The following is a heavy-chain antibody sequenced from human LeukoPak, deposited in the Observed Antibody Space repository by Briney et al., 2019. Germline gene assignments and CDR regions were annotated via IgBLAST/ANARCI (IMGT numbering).Heavy chain of an antibody. CDR3: ARATLAATPWFDY. CDR1: GYTYTTYG. D-gene: IGHD2-15*01. J-gene: IGHJ4*02. CDR2: ISAYNGNT. Sequence: ASVKVSCKASGYTYTTYGINWVRQAPGQGLEWMGWISAYNGNTNYAQSLQGRVTMTTDTSTSTSYMELRSLRSDDTAVYYCARATLAATPWFDYWGQGTLVTVSS. V-gene: IGHV1-18*01.